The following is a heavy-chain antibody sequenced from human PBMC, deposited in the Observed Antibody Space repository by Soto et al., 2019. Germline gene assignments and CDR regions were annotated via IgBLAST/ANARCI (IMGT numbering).Heavy chain of an antibody. Sequence: QVQLQQWGAGLLKPSETLSLTCAVYGGSFSGYYWSWIRQPPGKGLEWIGEINHSGSTNYNPSLKRRVNISVDPSKDQFSLKPSSVTAADTAVYYWATRPRDSSGYSYFDYWGQGTLVTVSS. CDR1: GGSFSGYY. D-gene: IGHD3-22*01. V-gene: IGHV4-34*01. CDR2: INHSGST. CDR3: ATRPRDSSGYSYFDY. J-gene: IGHJ4*02.